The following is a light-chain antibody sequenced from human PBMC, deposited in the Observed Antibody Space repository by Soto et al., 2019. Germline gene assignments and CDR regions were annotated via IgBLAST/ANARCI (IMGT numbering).Light chain of an antibody. J-gene: IGKJ2*01. V-gene: IGKV1-5*03. CDR1: QSIDTW. CDR3: LQYNCLYT. CDR2: TAS. Sequence: DIQMTQSPSTLSASVGDRVTITCRASQSIDTWLAWYQQKPGRAPKLLIYTASSLESGVPSRFSGSGSGTEFTLTISSLQPDDFATYYCLQYNCLYTFGQGTKLEIK.